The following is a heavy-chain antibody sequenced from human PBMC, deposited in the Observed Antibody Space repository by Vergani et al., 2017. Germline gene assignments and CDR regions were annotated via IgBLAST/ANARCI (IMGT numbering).Heavy chain of an antibody. J-gene: IGHJ6*02. V-gene: IGHV1-69*13. CDR3: ARVGLTGYYIRYGMDV. CDR2: IIPIFGTA. Sequence: QVHLLQSGAEVKKPGSSVKVSCKASGVTFSSYAISRVRQAPGQGLEWMGGIIPIFGTANYAQKFQGRVTITADESTSTAYMELSSLRSEDTAVYYCARVGLTGYYIRYGMDVWGQGTTVTVSS. CDR1: GVTFSSYA. D-gene: IGHD3-9*01.